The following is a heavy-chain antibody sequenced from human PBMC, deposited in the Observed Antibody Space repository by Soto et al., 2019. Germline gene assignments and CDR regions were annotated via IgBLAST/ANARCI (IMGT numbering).Heavy chain of an antibody. J-gene: IGHJ4*02. D-gene: IGHD5-18*01. CDR3: ARGQRYSYGSGFDY. CDR1: GFTFSSYA. CDR2: ISYDGSNK. V-gene: IGHV3-30-3*01. Sequence: PGGSLRLSCAASGFTFSSYAMHWVRQAPGKGLEWVAVISYDGSNKYYADSVKGRFTISRDNSKNTLYLQMNSLRAEDTAEYYCARGQRYSYGSGFDYWGQGTLVTVSS.